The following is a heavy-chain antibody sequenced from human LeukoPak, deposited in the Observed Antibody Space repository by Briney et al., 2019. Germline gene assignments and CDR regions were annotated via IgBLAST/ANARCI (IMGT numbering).Heavy chain of an antibody. CDR2: ISWNSGSI. D-gene: IGHD1-7*01. CDR3: AKGFAYNWNYDWFDP. J-gene: IGHJ5*02. CDR1: GFTFDDYA. V-gene: IGHV3-9*03. Sequence: PGRSLRLSCAASGFTFDDYAMHWVRQAPGKGLEWVSGISWNSGSIGYADSVKGRFTISRDNAKNSLYLQMNSLRAEDMALYYCAKGFAYNWNYDWFDPWGQGTLVTVSS.